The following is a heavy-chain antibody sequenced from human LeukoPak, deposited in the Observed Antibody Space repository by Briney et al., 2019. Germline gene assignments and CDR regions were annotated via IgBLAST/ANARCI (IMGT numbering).Heavy chain of an antibody. CDR2: IIPILGIA. Sequence: SVKVSCKASGGTFSSYTISWVRQAPGQGLEWMGRIIPILGIANYAQKFQGRVTITADKSTSTAYMELSSLRSEDTAVYYWARDGGGGAAHFDYWGQGTLVAVSS. J-gene: IGHJ4*02. V-gene: IGHV1-69*04. CDR3: ARDGGGGAAHFDY. D-gene: IGHD1-26*01. CDR1: GGTFSSYT.